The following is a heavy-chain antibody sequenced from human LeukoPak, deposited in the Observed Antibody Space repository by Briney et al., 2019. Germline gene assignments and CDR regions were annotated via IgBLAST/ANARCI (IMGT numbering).Heavy chain of an antibody. CDR1: GGSISSYY. CDR3: ARCPWGSSGSTNNFDY. J-gene: IGHJ4*02. Sequence: SETLSLTCTVPGGSISSYYWSWIRQPPGKGLEWIGYIYYSGSTNYNPSLKSRVTISVDTSKTQFSPKLSSVTAADTAVYYCARCPWGSSGSTNNFDYWGQGTLVTVSS. CDR2: IYYSGST. V-gene: IGHV4-59*01. D-gene: IGHD6-19*01.